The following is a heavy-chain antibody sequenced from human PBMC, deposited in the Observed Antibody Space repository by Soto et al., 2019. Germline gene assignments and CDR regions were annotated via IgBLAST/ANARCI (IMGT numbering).Heavy chain of an antibody. V-gene: IGHV3-30*18. D-gene: IGHD2-15*01. CDR2: ISYDSSNK. CDR3: AKLVIGYCSGNTCDDY. CDR1: GFTFSYG. Sequence: VQLLESGGGLIQPGGSLRLSCAASGFTFSYGIHWLRQAPGKGLEWVAYISYDSSNKFYGDSVKGRFTISRDNSKNTQFLQMNSLRAEDTAVYYCAKLVIGYCSGNTCDDYWGQGILVAVSS. J-gene: IGHJ4*02.